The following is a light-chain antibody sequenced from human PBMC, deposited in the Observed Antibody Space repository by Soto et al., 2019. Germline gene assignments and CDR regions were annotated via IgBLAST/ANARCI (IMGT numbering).Light chain of an antibody. CDR3: FSFTNTSTHV. CDR2: EVN. CDR1: SSDIGAYDY. Sequence: QSVLTQPASLSGPPGQSITISCTGTSSDIGAYDYVSWFQQHPGKAPKLMISEVNNRPSGVSNRFSGSKSGNTAYLTISGLQVEDEAEYFCFSFTNTSTHVFGNGTKVTV. J-gene: IGLJ1*01. V-gene: IGLV2-14*01.